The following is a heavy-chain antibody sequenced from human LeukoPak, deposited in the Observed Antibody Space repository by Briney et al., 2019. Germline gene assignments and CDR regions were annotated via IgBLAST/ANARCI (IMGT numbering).Heavy chain of an antibody. Sequence: PGGSLRLSCAASGFTFSSYGMHWVRQAPGKGLEWVAVISYDGSNKYYADSVKGRFTISRDNSKNMLYLQMNSLRAEDTAVYYCAKDSSSLYYYYGMDVWGQGTTVTVSS. V-gene: IGHV3-30*18. CDR2: ISYDGSNK. CDR3: AKDSSSLYYYYGMDV. CDR1: GFTFSSYG. J-gene: IGHJ6*02. D-gene: IGHD6-6*01.